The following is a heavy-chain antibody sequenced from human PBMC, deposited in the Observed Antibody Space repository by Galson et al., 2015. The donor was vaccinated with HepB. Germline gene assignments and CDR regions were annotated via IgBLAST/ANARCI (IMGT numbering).Heavy chain of an antibody. Sequence: SWIRQPAGKGLEWIGRVYRSGSTNYNPSLKRRVTMSVDTSKNRFSLKLSSVTAAETAVYYCARESVHVDTTMVYYYYYHIDVWGKGTTVTVSS. D-gene: IGHD5-18*01. V-gene: IGHV4-4*07. CDR3: ARESVHVDTTMVYYYYYHIDV. J-gene: IGHJ6*03. CDR2: VYRSGST.